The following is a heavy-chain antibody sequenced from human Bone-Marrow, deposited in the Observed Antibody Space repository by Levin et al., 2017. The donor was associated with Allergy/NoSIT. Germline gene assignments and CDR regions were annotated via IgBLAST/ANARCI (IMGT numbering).Heavy chain of an antibody. CDR1: GGSVRGENYY. V-gene: IGHV4-61*01. CDR3: ARDHGDSSDAFAI. D-gene: IGHD4-17*01. CDR2: ISYSGST. Sequence: SETLSLTCSVSGGSVRGENYYWSWIRQPPGKRLEWIGYISYSGSTTYSPSLESRVTISLGASENQFSLRSSSLTAADTAVYYCARDHGDSSDAFAIWGQGTMVTVSS. J-gene: IGHJ3*02.